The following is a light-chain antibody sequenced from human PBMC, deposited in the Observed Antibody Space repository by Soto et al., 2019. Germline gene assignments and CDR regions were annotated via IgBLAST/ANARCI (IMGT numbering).Light chain of an antibody. J-gene: IGLJ1*01. CDR3: QSYDSSLSGSYV. V-gene: IGLV1-40*01. CDR2: GNS. CDR1: SSNIRAGYD. Sequence: QSVLTQPPSVSGAPGQRVTISCTGSSSNIRAGYDVHWYQQLPGTAPKLLIYGNSNRPSGVPDRFSGSKSGTSASLAITGLQAEDEADYYCQSYDSSLSGSYVFGTGTKLTVL.